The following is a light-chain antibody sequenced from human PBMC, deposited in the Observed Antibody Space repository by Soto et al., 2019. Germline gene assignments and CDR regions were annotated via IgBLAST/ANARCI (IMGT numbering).Light chain of an antibody. V-gene: IGKV3-15*01. CDR3: HQYDNWPPT. CDR1: QRVSNN. Sequence: EIELTQSPATLSVSPGERVTFSCRASQRVSNNLAWYQQKPGQTPRLLIYGALTRAAGIPARFSGSGSGTQFTLTISSLQSADFAVYYCHQYDNWPPTFGPGTKVEIK. J-gene: IGKJ3*01. CDR2: GAL.